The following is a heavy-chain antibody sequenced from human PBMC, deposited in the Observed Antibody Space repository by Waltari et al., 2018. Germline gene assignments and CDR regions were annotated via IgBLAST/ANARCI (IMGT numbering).Heavy chain of an antibody. D-gene: IGHD3-10*01. Sequence: QVQLVQSGAEVQKPGASVKVSCKASGYRFTRYYMHWVRQAPGQGLEWMGVIDPSGGGTTYPQQFQGRVTVTRDTSTSTVYMELSGLRSEDTAVYYCATYGSGRYAHFDYWGQGTLVIVSS. V-gene: IGHV1-46*01. CDR1: GYRFTRYY. CDR2: IDPSGGGT. CDR3: ATYGSGRYAHFDY. J-gene: IGHJ4*02.